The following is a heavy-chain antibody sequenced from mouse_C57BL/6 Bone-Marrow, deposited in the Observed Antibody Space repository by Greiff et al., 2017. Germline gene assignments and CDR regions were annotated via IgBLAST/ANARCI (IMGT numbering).Heavy chain of an antibody. CDR2: IYPGSGNT. CDR3: ARGGLYYFDY. V-gene: IGHV1-76*01. J-gene: IGHJ2*01. Sequence: VMLVESGAELVRPGASVKLSCKASGYTFTDYYINWVKQRPGQGLEWIARIYPGSGNTYYNEKFKGKATLTAEKSSSTAYMQLSSLTSEESAVYFCARGGLYYFDYWGQGTTLTVSS. D-gene: IGHD1-1*02. CDR1: GYTFTDYY.